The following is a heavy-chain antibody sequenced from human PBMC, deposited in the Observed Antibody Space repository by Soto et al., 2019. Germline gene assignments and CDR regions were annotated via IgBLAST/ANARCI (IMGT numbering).Heavy chain of an antibody. CDR3: ARGRARYYGGNGGRYYYGMDV. J-gene: IGHJ6*02. D-gene: IGHD4-17*01. CDR2: INHSGST. V-gene: IGHV4-34*01. Sequence: PSETLSLTCAVYGGSFSCYYWSWIGQAPGKGLEWIGEINHSGSTNYNPSLKSRVTISVDTSKNQFSLKLSSVTAADTAVYYCARGRARYYGGNGGRYYYGMDVWGQGTTVTVSS. CDR1: GGSFSCYY.